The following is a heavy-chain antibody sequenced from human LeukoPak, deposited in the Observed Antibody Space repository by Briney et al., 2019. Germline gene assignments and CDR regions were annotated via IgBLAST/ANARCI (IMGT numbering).Heavy chain of an antibody. D-gene: IGHD6-19*01. J-gene: IGHJ4*02. V-gene: IGHV5-51*01. CDR2: IYPGDSDT. CDR3: ARQQGQWLVNFDY. Sequence: GESLKISCKGSGYSFTSYWIGWVLQVPGKGLEWMGIIYPGDSDTRYSPSFQGQVTISADKSISTAYLQWSSLKASDTAMYYCARQQGQWLVNFDYWGQGTLVTVSS. CDR1: GYSFTSYW.